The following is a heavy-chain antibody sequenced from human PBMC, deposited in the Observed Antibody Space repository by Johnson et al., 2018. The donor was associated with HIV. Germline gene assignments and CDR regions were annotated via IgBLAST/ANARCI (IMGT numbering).Heavy chain of an antibody. Sequence: VQLVESGGGVVQPGRSLRLSCAASGFTFSSYAMHWVRQAPGKGLVWVSRINSDGSSTSYADSVQGRFTISRDNAKNTLYLQMNSLRAEATAVYYCARADWNHGGAFDIWGQGTMVTVSS. J-gene: IGHJ3*02. CDR1: GFTFSSYA. V-gene: IGHV3-74*02. CDR3: ARADWNHGGAFDI. D-gene: IGHD1-1*01. CDR2: INSDGSST.